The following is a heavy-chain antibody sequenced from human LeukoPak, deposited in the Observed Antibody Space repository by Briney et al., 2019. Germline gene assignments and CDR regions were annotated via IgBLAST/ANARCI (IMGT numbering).Heavy chain of an antibody. D-gene: IGHD5-12*01. J-gene: IGHJ4*02. CDR3: ARQEWVYSGYPL. CDR1: GGSISSYY. CDR2: IYTSGST. Sequence: PSKTLSLTCTVSGGSISSYYWSWIRQPPGKGLEWIGYIYTSGSTNYNPSLKSRVTISVDTSKNQFSLKLSSVTAADTAVYYCARQEWVYSGYPLWGQGTLVTVSS. V-gene: IGHV4-4*09.